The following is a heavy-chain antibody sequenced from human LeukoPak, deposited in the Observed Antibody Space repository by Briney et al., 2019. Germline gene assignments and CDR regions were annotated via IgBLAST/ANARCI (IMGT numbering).Heavy chain of an antibody. CDR3: ASSQPRTYYYGSGSSDYYYMDV. Sequence: SETLSLTCTVSGGSLSSYYWSWIRQPPGKGLEWIGYIYYSGSTNYNPSLKSRVTISVDTSKNQFSLKLSSVTAADTAVYYCASSQPRTYYYGSGSSDYYYMDVWGKGTTVTISS. CDR2: IYYSGST. J-gene: IGHJ6*03. CDR1: GGSLSSYY. V-gene: IGHV4-59*01. D-gene: IGHD3-10*01.